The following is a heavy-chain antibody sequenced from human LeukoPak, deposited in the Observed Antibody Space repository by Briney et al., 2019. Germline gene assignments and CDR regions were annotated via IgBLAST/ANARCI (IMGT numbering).Heavy chain of an antibody. CDR1: GGSINSHY. CDR2: VFNGGST. J-gene: IGHJ4*02. D-gene: IGHD6-13*01. CDR3: ATRPAGSTWYGVFDY. V-gene: IGHV4-59*11. Sequence: SETLSLTCTVSGGSINSHYWSWIRQPPGKGLEWIGYVFNGGSTNYNPSLKSRVTMSVDMSRDQFSLRLTSVTAADTAIYYCATRPAGSTWYGVFDYWSQGTLVTVSS.